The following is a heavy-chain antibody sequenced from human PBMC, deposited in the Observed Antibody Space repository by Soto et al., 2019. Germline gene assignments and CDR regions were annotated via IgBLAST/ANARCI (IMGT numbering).Heavy chain of an antibody. CDR2: INDRGSI. CDR1: GGSFSGYY. D-gene: IGHD3-9*01. Sequence: QVQLQPWGAGPLRPLETLSLTCGVSGGSFSGYYWAWIRPSTGKGLEWIGEINDRGSINYNPYLKSQVTTSVDTPKNHYSLKLSSVTAADTAVYYCARESHDILTGPPWVWYFDLWGRGTLVTVSS. CDR3: ARESHDILTGPPWVWYFDL. V-gene: IGHV4-34*01. J-gene: IGHJ2*01.